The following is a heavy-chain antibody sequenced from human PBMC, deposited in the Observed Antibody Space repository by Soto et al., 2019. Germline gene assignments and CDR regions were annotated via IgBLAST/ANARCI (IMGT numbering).Heavy chain of an antibody. D-gene: IGHD3-10*01. CDR3: ARSLGSGTGFDY. CDR1: GYTFSNYG. CDR2: ISGYNGDT. J-gene: IGHJ4*02. Sequence: QIQLVQSAAEVLKPGASVKVSCKASGYTFSNYGISWVRQAPGQGLEWTAWISGYNGDTKTAQSLLGRVTVTTDTSTSTAYMELRSLRSDDTAIYYCARSLGSGTGFDYWGPGTLVTVSS. V-gene: IGHV1-18*01.